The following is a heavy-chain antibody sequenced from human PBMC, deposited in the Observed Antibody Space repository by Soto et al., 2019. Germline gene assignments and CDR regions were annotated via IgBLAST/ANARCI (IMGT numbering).Heavy chain of an antibody. CDR2: ISGNGGST. J-gene: IGHJ4*02. Sequence: GGSLRLSCAASGFTFSSYAMSWVRQAPGRGLEWVSIISGNGGSTYYAASVKGRFTISRDNTKNTLYLQMDSLTAEDTAVYCCAKGSEFSNSYPLAFDFWGQGALVTVSS. D-gene: IGHD6-6*01. V-gene: IGHV3-23*01. CDR3: AKGSEFSNSYPLAFDF. CDR1: GFTFSSYA.